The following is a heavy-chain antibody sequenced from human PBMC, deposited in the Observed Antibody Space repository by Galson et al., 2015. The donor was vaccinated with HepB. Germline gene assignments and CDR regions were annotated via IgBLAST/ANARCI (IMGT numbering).Heavy chain of an antibody. J-gene: IGHJ2*01. CDR1: GDSVSSNSAA. CDR2: THYRSKWYN. V-gene: IGHV6-1*01. D-gene: IGHD2-15*01. CDR3: ARGALRNGYFDL. Sequence: CAISGDSVSSNSAAWNWIRQSPSRGLEWLGRTHYRSKWYNDYAVSVKSRITINPDTSKNQFSLQLNSVTPEDTAVYYCARGALRNGYFDLWGRGTLVTVSS.